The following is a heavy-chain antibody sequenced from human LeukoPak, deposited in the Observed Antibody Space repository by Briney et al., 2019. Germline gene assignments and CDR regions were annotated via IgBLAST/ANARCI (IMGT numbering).Heavy chain of an antibody. D-gene: IGHD3-16*02. J-gene: IGHJ4*02. Sequence: ASVRVSCKASGYTFTGYYMHWVRQAPGQGLEWMGRINPNSGGTNYAQKFQGRVTMTRDTSISTAYMELSRLRSDDTAVYYYARVIQNSIHPTDDWGQGTLVTVSS. V-gene: IGHV1-2*06. CDR3: ARVIQNSIHPTDD. CDR2: INPNSGGT. CDR1: GYTFTGYY.